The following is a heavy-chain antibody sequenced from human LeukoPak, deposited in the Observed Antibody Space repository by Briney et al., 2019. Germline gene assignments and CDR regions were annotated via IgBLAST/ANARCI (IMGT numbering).Heavy chain of an antibody. CDR2: ISSSSITI. J-gene: IGHJ5*02. V-gene: IGHV3-48*04. CDR1: VFTFSSYS. CDR3: ARGRSSSWYNWFDP. Sequence: GGSLRLSCAASVFTFSSYSMNWVRQAPGKGLEWVSYISSSSITIYYADSVKGRFTISRDNAKNSLYLQMNSLRAEDTAVYYCARGRSSSWYNWFDPWGQGTLVTVSS. D-gene: IGHD6-13*01.